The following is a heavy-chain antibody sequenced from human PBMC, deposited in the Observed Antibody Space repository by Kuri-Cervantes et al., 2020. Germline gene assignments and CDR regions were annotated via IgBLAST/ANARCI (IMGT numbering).Heavy chain of an antibody. CDR3: AKTPRTRLGYCSSTSCYELDHFDY. Sequence: GGSLRLSCAASGFTFNNYAMSWVRQAPGKGLEWVSIISGSGSSTYYADSVKGRFTISRDNSKNTLYLQMNSLRAEDTAMYYCAKTPRTRLGYCSSTSCYELDHFDYWGQGTLVTVSS. J-gene: IGHJ4*02. CDR1: GFTFNNYA. CDR2: ISGSGSST. V-gene: IGHV3-23*01. D-gene: IGHD2-2*01.